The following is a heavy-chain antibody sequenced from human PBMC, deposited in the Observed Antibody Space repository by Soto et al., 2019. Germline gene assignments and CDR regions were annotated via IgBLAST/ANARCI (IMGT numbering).Heavy chain of an antibody. CDR3: ARAPGIAAAGTSGVWYFDY. CDR1: GFTFSSYA. CDR2: ISYDGSNK. V-gene: IGHV3-30-3*01. J-gene: IGHJ4*02. D-gene: IGHD6-13*01. Sequence: GGSLRLSCAASGFTFSSYAMHWVRQAPGKGLEWVAVISYDGSNKYYADSVKGRFTISRDNSKNTLYLQMNSLRAEDTAVYYCARAPGIAAAGTSGVWYFDYWGQGTLVTVSS.